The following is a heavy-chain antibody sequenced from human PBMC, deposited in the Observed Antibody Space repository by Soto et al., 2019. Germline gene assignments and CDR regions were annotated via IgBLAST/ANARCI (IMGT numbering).Heavy chain of an antibody. Sequence: QVQLQQWGAGLLKPSETLSLTCAVYGGSFSGYYWSWIRQPPGKGLEWIGEINHSGSTNYNPSLKSRVTISVDTSKNQCSPKVSSVTDADTAVYYCARAAPRSCSGGRCYSGRDYWGQEPWSPSPQ. CDR3: ARAAPRSCSGGRCYSGRDY. CDR1: GGSFSGYY. J-gene: IGHJ4*01. D-gene: IGHD2-15*01. V-gene: IGHV4-34*01. CDR2: INHSGST.